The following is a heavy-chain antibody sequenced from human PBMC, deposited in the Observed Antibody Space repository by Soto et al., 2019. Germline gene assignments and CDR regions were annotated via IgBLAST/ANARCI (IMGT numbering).Heavy chain of an antibody. V-gene: IGHV3-23*01. D-gene: IGHD5-12*01. Sequence: EVQLLESGGGLVQPGGSLRLSCADSGFTCSSYGMSWVRQAPGKGLEWVSSITGSAGSTYYADSVKGRFTISRDNSKNTLYLQMNSLRAEDTAVYYCAKDRNRWLRFDLGYWGQGTLVTVSS. CDR2: ITGSAGST. CDR3: AKDRNRWLRFDLGY. CDR1: GFTCSSYG. J-gene: IGHJ4*02.